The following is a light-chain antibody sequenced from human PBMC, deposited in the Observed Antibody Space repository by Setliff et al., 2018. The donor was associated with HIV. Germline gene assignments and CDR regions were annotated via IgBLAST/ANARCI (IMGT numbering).Light chain of an antibody. CDR2: AVG. CDR1: SSDVVDYNY. J-gene: IGLJ1*01. CDR3: SSYTSSHTSYV. V-gene: IGLV2-14*01. Sequence: QSVLTQPASVSGSPGQSITISCTGTSSDVVDYNYVSWYQQHPGKAPKRIIYAVGNGPSGVSNRFSGSKSGNTASLTISGLQAEDDADYYCSSYTSSHTSYVFGTGTKVTVL.